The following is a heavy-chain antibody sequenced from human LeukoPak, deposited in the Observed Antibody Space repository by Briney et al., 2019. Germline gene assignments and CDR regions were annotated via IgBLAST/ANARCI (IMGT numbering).Heavy chain of an antibody. Sequence: GGSLRLSCAASGFTFSSYGMHWVRQAPGKGLEWVAVISYDGSNKYYADSVKGRFTISRDKSKNTLYLQMNNLKPEDTAVYYCAKARTAFDFWSGYYDYWGQGSIVTVSS. V-gene: IGHV3-30*18. D-gene: IGHD3-3*01. CDR3: AKARTAFDFWSGYYDY. CDR2: ISYDGSNK. J-gene: IGHJ4*02. CDR1: GFTFSSYG.